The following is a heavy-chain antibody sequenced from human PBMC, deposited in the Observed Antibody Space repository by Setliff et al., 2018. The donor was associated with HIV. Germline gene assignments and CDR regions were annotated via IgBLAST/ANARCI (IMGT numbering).Heavy chain of an antibody. CDR1: GGPFTSA. CDR2: IIPIFGTA. V-gene: IGHV1-69*13. Sequence: ASVKVSCKASGGPFTSAFNWVRQVPGQGLEWMGGIIPIFGTANYAQKFQGRVTITADESTSTAYMELSSLGSEDTAVYYCVFWAHSGTWPFDYWGQGTLVTVSS. J-gene: IGHJ4*02. D-gene: IGHD3-10*01. CDR3: VFWAHSGTWPFDY.